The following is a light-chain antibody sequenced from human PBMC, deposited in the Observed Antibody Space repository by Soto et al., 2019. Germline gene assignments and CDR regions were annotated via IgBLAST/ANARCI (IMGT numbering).Light chain of an antibody. V-gene: IGLV2-14*03. CDR3: TSWTTSTTMI. Sequence: QSALTQPASVSASPGQWITISCTGTSSDIGAYNFVSWYEQHPGKAPKLMLYDVNIRPSGVSNRFSGSKSGNTASLTISGLQAEDEADYYCTSWTTSTTMIFGGGTKLTVL. CDR1: SSDIGAYNF. CDR2: DVN. J-gene: IGLJ2*01.